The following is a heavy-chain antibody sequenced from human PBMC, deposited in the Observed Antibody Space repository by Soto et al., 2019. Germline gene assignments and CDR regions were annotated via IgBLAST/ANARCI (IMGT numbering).Heavy chain of an antibody. Sequence: QVQLVESGGGVVQPGRSLRLSCAASGFTFSSYAMHWVRQAPGKGLEWVAVISYDGSNKYYADSVKGRFTISRDNSKNTLYLQMNSLRAEDTAVYYCARDRMRQWLASMSYYYYYGMDVWGQGTTVTVSS. D-gene: IGHD6-19*01. CDR3: ARDRMRQWLASMSYYYYYGMDV. J-gene: IGHJ6*02. V-gene: IGHV3-30-3*01. CDR2: ISYDGSNK. CDR1: GFTFSSYA.